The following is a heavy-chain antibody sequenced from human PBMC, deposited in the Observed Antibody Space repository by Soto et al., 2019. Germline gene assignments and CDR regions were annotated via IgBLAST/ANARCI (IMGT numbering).Heavy chain of an antibody. V-gene: IGHV1-69*13. CDR1: GGTFSSYA. D-gene: IGHD5-18*01. Sequence: SVKVSCKASGGTFSSYAIGWVRQAPGQGLEWMGGIIPIFCTANYAQKFQGRVTITADESTSTAYMELSSLRSEDTAVYYCARARDTAMAYYYYYGMDVWGQGTTVTVSS. J-gene: IGHJ6*02. CDR2: IIPIFCTA. CDR3: ARARDTAMAYYYYYGMDV.